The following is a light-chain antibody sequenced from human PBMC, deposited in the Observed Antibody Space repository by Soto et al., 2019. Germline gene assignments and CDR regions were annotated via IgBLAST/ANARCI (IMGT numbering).Light chain of an antibody. Sequence: IVITHVSTTPSVSPGERATLSCWASENIYTNLAWYQQKPGQAPRLLFYGASTRATGLPARFSGTGSGTEFTLTINSLQAEDSAVYYCQQYYNWPRTFGQGTRLEIK. V-gene: IGKV3-15*01. CDR1: ENIYTN. CDR3: QQYYNWPRT. CDR2: GAS. J-gene: IGKJ5*01.